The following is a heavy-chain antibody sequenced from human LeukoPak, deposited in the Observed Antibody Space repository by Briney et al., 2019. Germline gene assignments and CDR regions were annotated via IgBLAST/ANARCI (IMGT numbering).Heavy chain of an antibody. CDR3: ARVLTGYYIVDY. CDR2: ISSRGSTI. Sequence: GGSLRLSCAASGFTFSSYDVNWVRQAPGKGLEWVSYISSRGSTIYYADSVKGRFTISRDNAKNSLYLEMNGLRAEDTAVYYCARVLTGYYIVDYWGQGTLVTVSS. J-gene: IGHJ4*02. D-gene: IGHD3-9*01. V-gene: IGHV3-48*03. CDR1: GFTFSSYD.